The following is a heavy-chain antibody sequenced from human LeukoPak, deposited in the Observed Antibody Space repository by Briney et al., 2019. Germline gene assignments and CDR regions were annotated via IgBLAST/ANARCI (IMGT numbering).Heavy chain of an antibody. CDR1: GGTFSSYA. J-gene: IGHJ3*02. CDR2: IIPIFGTA. V-gene: IGHV1-69*06. D-gene: IGHD3-22*01. Sequence: VASVKVSCKASGGTFSSYAISWVRQAPGQGLEWMGGIIPIFGTANYAQKFQGRVTITADKSTSTACMELSSMRSEDTAVYYCARVRPHRITRIVVEGAFDIWGQGTMVTVSS. CDR3: ARVRPHRITRIVVEGAFDI.